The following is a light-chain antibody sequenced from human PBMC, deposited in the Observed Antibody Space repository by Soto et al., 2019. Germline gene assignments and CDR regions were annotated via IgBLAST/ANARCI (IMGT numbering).Light chain of an antibody. Sequence: DIQMTQSPSSLSASVGDRVTITCRASQSISSNLNWYQQKPGKAPKLLIYTASSLQSGVPSRFSGSGSGTDFTLTISSLQPEDFETYYCQQSYRTPLTFGPGTKVEIK. CDR2: TAS. CDR3: QQSYRTPLT. V-gene: IGKV1-39*01. CDR1: QSISSN. J-gene: IGKJ3*01.